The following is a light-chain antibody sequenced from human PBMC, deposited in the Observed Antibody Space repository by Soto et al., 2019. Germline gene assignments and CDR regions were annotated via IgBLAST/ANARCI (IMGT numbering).Light chain of an antibody. CDR2: DIS. V-gene: IGKV3-15*01. Sequence: EIRMTQFPATLSASPGGGATLSCRAAQDVTTNFAWYQLKRGQPPRLLIYDISTRATGVPARFSGSGSGTDFTLTISDVEPEDFAVYYCHQRQSWPRTFGQGTKVDIK. CDR3: HQRQSWPRT. J-gene: IGKJ1*01. CDR1: QDVTTN.